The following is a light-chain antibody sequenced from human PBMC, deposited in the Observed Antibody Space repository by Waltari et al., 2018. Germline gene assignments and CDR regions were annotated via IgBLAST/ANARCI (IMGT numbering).Light chain of an antibody. CDR1: SLPKAA. J-gene: IGLJ3*02. CDR2: KDT. Sequence: SYELTQPPSVSVSPGQTARITCPGASLPKAAPQWYQQKPGQVPVLVMYKDTERTSGIPERFSGSTSGTTVTLTIGGVQAEDEADYYCQSADTSGSWVFGGGTKLAVL. V-gene: IGLV3-25*03. CDR3: QSADTSGSWV.